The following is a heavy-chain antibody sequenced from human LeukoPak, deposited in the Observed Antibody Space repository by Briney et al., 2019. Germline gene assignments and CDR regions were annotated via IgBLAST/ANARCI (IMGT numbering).Heavy chain of an antibody. CDR1: GYTFTSYD. Sequence: APVKVSCKASGYTFTSYDINWVRQATGQGLEWMGWMNPNSGNTGYAQKFQGRVTMTRNTSISTAYMELSSLRSEDTAVYYCARVRGGYYDILIGYLRPNRFDPWGQGTPVTVSS. CDR2: MNPNSGNT. CDR3: ARVRGGYYDILIGYLRPNRFDP. J-gene: IGHJ5*02. D-gene: IGHD3-9*01. V-gene: IGHV1-8*01.